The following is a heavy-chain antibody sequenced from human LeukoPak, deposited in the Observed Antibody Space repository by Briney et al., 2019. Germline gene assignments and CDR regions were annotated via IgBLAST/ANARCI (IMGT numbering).Heavy chain of an antibody. V-gene: IGHV4-59*08. Sequence: SETLSPTCTVSGGSISSYYWSWIRQPPGKGLEWIGYIYYSGSTNYNPSLKSRVTISVDTSKNQFSLKLSSVTAADTAVYYCARRHSSDWYFDLWGRGTLVTVSS. CDR2: IYYSGST. J-gene: IGHJ2*01. D-gene: IGHD6-19*01. CDR1: GGSISSYY. CDR3: ARRHSSDWYFDL.